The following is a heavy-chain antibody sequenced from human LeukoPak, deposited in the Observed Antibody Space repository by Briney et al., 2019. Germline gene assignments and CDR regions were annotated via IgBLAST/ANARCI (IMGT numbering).Heavy chain of an antibody. Sequence: GASVKVSCKASGYTFTSYDINWVRQAPGQGLEWMGWMDPNRGNTGYAHKFQGRVTITRNTSISTAYMELSSLRSEDAAVYYCARGPTGNYGHDAFDIWGQGTMVTVSS. CDR1: GYTFTSYD. CDR3: ARGPTGNYGHDAFDI. CDR2: MDPNRGNT. V-gene: IGHV1-8*03. D-gene: IGHD1-7*01. J-gene: IGHJ3*02.